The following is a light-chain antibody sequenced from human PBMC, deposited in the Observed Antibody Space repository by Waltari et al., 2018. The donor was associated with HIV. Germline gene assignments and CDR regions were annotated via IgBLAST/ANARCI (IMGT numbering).Light chain of an antibody. Sequence: EIVLTQSPVTLSLSPGDRATLSCRASQSVGTYSAWYQQKSGQAPRLLIYGASSRATGIPDRFSGSGSGTDFTLTISRLEPEDFAVYYCQQYGSSPYTFGQGTKLEIK. CDR1: QSVGTY. CDR3: QQYGSSPYT. J-gene: IGKJ2*01. CDR2: GAS. V-gene: IGKV3-20*01.